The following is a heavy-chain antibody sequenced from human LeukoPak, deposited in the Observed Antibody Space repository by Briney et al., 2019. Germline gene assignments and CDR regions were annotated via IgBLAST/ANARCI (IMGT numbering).Heavy chain of an antibody. CDR2: INHSGST. D-gene: IGHD1-1*01. J-gene: IGHJ6*03. Sequence: SETLSLTCAVYGGSFSGYYWSWIRQPPGKGLEWIGEINHSGSTNYNPSLKSRVTISVDTSKNQFSLKLSSVTAADTAVYYCARVAGFYYYYYMGVWGKGTTVTVSS. CDR1: GGSFSGYY. CDR3: ARVAGFYYYYYMGV. V-gene: IGHV4-34*01.